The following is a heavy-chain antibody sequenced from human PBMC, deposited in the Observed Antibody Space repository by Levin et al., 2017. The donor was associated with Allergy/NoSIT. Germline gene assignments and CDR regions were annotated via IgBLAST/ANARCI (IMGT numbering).Heavy chain of an antibody. CDR3: VKDRDSSGWYYYFDY. D-gene: IGHD6-19*01. J-gene: IGHJ4*02. Sequence: PGESLKISCSASGFTFSTYAMHWVRQAPGKGLEYVSAIRSNGNNTYYADSVKGRFTISRDNSKNTLYLQMSSLRAEDTGVYYCVKDRDSSGWYYYFDYWGQGTRVTVSS. CDR1: GFTFSTYA. CDR2: IRSNGNNT. V-gene: IGHV3-64D*06.